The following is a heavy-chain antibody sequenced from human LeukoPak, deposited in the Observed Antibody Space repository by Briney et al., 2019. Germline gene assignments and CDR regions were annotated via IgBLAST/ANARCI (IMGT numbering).Heavy chain of an antibody. Sequence: SVKVSCKASGDTFISYAISWVRQAPGQGREWMGGIIPIFGTTNSAQKFQGRVTITTDESTNTAYMELSSLRSEDTAVYYCAGTDRRYFDYWGQGTLVTVSS. CDR2: IIPIFGTT. CDR1: GDTFISYA. D-gene: IGHD3-22*01. V-gene: IGHV1-69*05. CDR3: AGTDRRYFDY. J-gene: IGHJ4*02.